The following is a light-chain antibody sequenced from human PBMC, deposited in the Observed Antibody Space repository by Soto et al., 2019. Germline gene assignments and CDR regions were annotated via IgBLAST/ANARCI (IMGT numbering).Light chain of an antibody. CDR1: QSIGFS. V-gene: IGKV3-11*01. CDR3: QQRSSWPPT. CDR2: DVS. J-gene: IGKJ4*01. Sequence: EIVLTQSPATLSLSPGERATLSCRASQSIGFSLAWYQQKPGQAPRLLIHDVSNRASGIPARFSGSGSGTDFTLTVSSLEPEDFAVYYCQQRSSWPPTFGGGSKVDI.